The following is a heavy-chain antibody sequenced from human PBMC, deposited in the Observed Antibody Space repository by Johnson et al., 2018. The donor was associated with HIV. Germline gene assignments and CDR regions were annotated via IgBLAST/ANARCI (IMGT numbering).Heavy chain of an antibody. J-gene: IGHJ3*02. CDR2: IRYDGSLK. CDR1: EFTFSNYG. CDR3: AKCIWGSSLIDAFDI. V-gene: IGHV3-30*02. D-gene: IGHD6-13*01. Sequence: QVHLVESGGGVVQPGRSLRLSCAASEFTFSNYGMHWVRQAPGKGLEWVAFIRYDGSLKHYVDSVEGRFTISRDNSKNTLYLQMNSLRAEDTAVYYCAKCIWGSSLIDAFDIWGQGTMVTVSS.